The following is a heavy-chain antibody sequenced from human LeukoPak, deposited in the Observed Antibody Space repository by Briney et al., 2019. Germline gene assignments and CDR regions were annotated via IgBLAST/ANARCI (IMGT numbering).Heavy chain of an antibody. CDR3: ARVRSPRDIVAAFDY. V-gene: IGHV1-69*13. Sequence: SVKVSCKASGGTLSSYAISWVRQAPGQGLEWMGGIIPIFGTANYAQKFQGRVTITADESTSTAYMELSSLRSEDTAVYYCARVRSPRDIVAAFDYWGQGTLVTVSS. CDR1: GGTLSSYA. J-gene: IGHJ4*02. CDR2: IIPIFGTA. D-gene: IGHD5-12*01.